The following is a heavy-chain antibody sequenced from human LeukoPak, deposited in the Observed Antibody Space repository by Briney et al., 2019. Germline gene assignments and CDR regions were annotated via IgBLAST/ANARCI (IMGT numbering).Heavy chain of an antibody. V-gene: IGHV1-18*01. D-gene: IGHD3-3*01. CDR3: ARSSIFGMDTSPTYYSGLDV. CDR2: ISGYNGDT. J-gene: IGHJ6*02. Sequence: ASVKVSCTASGYSFRAYAMTWVRQAPGQGLEWVGWISGYNGDTKYGQKFHGRVTMTRDTLTTTAYMELGSLRPDDTAVYFCARSSIFGMDTSPTYYSGLDVWGQGTTVTVSS. CDR1: GYSFRAYA.